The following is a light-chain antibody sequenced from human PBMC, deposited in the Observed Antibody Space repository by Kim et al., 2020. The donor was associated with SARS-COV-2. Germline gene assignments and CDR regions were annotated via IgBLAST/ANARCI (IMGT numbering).Light chain of an antibody. J-gene: IGLJ1*01. CDR3: FSYAGRYSYV. V-gene: IGLV2-11*01. CDR2: DVN. CDR1: GTDVGNYNY. Sequence: QPALTQPRSVSGSPGQTVTISCAGTGTDVGNYNYVFWYQQHPDKAPKLIIYDVNKRPSGVPYRFSGSKSGNTASLTIFEIQAEDEADYYCFSYAGRYSYVVGGGTKVTVL.